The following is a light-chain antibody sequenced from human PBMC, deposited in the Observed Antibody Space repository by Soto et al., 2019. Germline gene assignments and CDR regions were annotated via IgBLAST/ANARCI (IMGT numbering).Light chain of an antibody. CDR3: SSYTSSSNDV. Sequence: QSVLTQPPSVSGAPGQRVTISCTGSSSNIGAGYDVHWYQQLPGTAPKLLIYGNSNRPSGVPDRFSGSKSGTSASLAITGSQAEDEAEYYCSSYTSSSNDVLGNGTKVTVL. J-gene: IGLJ1*01. CDR2: GNS. CDR1: SSNIGAGYD. V-gene: IGLV1-40*01.